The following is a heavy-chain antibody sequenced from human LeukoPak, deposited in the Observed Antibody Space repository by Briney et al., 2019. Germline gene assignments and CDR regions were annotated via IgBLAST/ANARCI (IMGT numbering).Heavy chain of an antibody. J-gene: IGHJ5*02. D-gene: IGHD1-26*01. CDR1: GGSISSYY. CDR3: ARDSNDSGSYWGNWFDA. V-gene: IGHV4-59*01. Sequence: SETLSLTCTVSGGSISSYYWSWIRQPPGKGLEWIGYIYYSASRHNPSLKGRVTMSSDTSKNQFFLKLSSVTVADTAVYYCARDSNDSGSYWGNWFDAWGQGHPVTVSS. CDR2: IYYSAS.